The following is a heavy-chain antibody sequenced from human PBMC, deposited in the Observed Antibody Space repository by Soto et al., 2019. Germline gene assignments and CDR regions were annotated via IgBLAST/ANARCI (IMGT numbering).Heavy chain of an antibody. V-gene: IGHV4-39*01. CDR3: ASTLGYYDIFTGYYPPWP. D-gene: IGHD3-9*01. Sequence: PSETLSLTCTVSGGSISSSSYYWGWIRQPPGKGLEWIGSIYYSGSTYYNPSLKSRVTISVDTSKNQFSLKLSSVTAADTAVYYCASTLGYYDIFTGYYPPWPWGQGTLVTVS. CDR1: GGSISSSSYY. CDR2: IYYSGST. J-gene: IGHJ5*02.